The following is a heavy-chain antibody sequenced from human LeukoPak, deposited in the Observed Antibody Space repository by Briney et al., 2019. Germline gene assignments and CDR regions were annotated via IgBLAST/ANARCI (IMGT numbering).Heavy chain of an antibody. D-gene: IGHD5-12*01. CDR2: ISYDGSNK. J-gene: IGHJ3*02. V-gene: IGHV3-30*18. Sequence: GGSLRLSCAASGFTFSSYGMSWVRQAPGKGLEWVAVISYDGSNKYYADSVKGRFTISRDNSKNTLYLQMNSLRAEDTAVYYCGKAVDIDIWGQGTMVTVSS. CDR1: GFTFSSYG. CDR3: GKAVDIDI.